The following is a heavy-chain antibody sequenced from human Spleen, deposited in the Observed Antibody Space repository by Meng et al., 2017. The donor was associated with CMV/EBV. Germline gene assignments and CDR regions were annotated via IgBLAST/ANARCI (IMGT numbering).Heavy chain of an antibody. CDR3: ARRTGNSFVDY. CDR2: IYPGDSET. V-gene: IGHV5-51*01. J-gene: IGHJ4*02. D-gene: IGHD4-23*01. Sequence: GGSLRLSCKGSGYTFSTYWIAWVRQVPGKGLEWMGIIYPGDSETRYSPSFHGRVTISADKSISTAYLQWSSLEASDTAMYYCARRTGNSFVDYWGQGTLVTVSS. CDR1: GYTFSTYW.